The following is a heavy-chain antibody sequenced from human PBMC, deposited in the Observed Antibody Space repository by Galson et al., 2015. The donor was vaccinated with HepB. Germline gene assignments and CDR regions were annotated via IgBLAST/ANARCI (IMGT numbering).Heavy chain of an antibody. CDR1: GFTFSSYG. CDR2: IRYDGSNK. Sequence: SLRLSCAASGFTFSSYGMHWVRQAPGKGLEWVAFIRYDGSNKYYADSVKGRFTISRDNSKNTLYLQMNSLRAEDTAVYYCAKDLAGVATIIWGMDVWGQGTTVTVSS. J-gene: IGHJ6*02. CDR3: AKDLAGVATIIWGMDV. V-gene: IGHV3-30*02. D-gene: IGHD5-24*01.